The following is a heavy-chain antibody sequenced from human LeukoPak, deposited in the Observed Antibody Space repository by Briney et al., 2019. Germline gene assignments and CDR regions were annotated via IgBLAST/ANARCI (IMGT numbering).Heavy chain of an antibody. Sequence: GGSLRLSCAASGFTFSSYAMHWVRQAPGKGLEGVAVISYNGSNNYYEGSVKGRSNNCKDNSKNTLYLQMNSLRAEDKAVNYCATGYYYDSSGDCFDYWGQGTLVTVSS. CDR3: ATGYYYDSSGDCFDY. CDR1: GFTFSSYA. V-gene: IGHV3-30*04. D-gene: IGHD3-22*01. CDR2: ISYNGSNN. J-gene: IGHJ4*02.